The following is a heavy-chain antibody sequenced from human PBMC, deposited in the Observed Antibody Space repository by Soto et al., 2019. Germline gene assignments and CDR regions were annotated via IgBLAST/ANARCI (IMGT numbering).Heavy chain of an antibody. CDR3: ARDQYDFRSGSYYYAMEV. D-gene: IGHD3-3*01. Sequence: PSETLSLTCTVSGGSISSGDYYWSWIRQPPGKGLEWIGYIYYSGSTYYNPSLKSRVTISVDTSKNQFSLKLSSVTAADTAVYYCARDQYDFRSGSYYYAMEVWGQGTKVTVSS. CDR2: IYYSGST. CDR1: GGSISSGDYY. V-gene: IGHV4-30-4*01. J-gene: IGHJ6*02.